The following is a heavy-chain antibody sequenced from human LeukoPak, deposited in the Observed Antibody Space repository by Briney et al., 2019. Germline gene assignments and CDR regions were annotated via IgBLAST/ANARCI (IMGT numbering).Heavy chain of an antibody. J-gene: IGHJ4*02. D-gene: IGHD5-18*01. V-gene: IGHV4-34*01. CDR2: VNHSGST. Sequence: SETLSLTCTVSGGSISSYYWSWIRQPPGKGLEWIGEVNHSGSTNYNPSLKSRVTISVDTSKNQFSLKLSSVTAADTAVYYCARGLGYSYGSFDYWGQGTLVTVSS. CDR3: ARGLGYSYGSFDY. CDR1: GGSISSYY.